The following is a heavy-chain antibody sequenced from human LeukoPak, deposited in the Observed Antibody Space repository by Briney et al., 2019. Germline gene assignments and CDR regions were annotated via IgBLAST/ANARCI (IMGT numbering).Heavy chain of an antibody. V-gene: IGHV1-46*01. D-gene: IGHD2-15*01. CDR3: ARVGGQTSYFDY. CDR1: GYTLTELS. Sequence: ASVKVSCKVSGYTLTELSMHWVRQAPGQGLEWMGIINPSGGSTSYAQKFQGRVTMTRDTSTSTVYMELSSLRSEDTAVYYCARVGGQTSYFDYWGQGTLVTVSS. CDR2: INPSGGST. J-gene: IGHJ4*02.